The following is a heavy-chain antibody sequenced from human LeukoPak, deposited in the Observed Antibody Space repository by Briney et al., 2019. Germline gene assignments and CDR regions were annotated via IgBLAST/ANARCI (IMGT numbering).Heavy chain of an antibody. Sequence: SGTLSLTCAVSGGSITSSNWWNWVRQPPGKGLEWIGEIYHSGNTNYNPSLKSRVTISVDRSKNQFSLKLSSVTAADTAVYYCARESGSYSKAFDYWGQGTLVTVSS. J-gene: IGHJ4*02. CDR3: ARESGSYSKAFDY. D-gene: IGHD1-26*01. CDR1: GGSITSSNW. V-gene: IGHV4-4*02. CDR2: IYHSGNT.